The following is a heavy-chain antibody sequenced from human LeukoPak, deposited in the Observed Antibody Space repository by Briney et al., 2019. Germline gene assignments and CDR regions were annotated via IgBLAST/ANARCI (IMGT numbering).Heavy chain of an antibody. CDR2: ISGSGGST. J-gene: IGHJ3*02. V-gene: IGHV3-23*01. CDR3: AKDGDPILTGPYDAFDI. Sequence: GGSRRLSCAASGFTFSGYAMSWVRQAPGKGLEWVSAISGSGGSTYYADSVKGRFTISRDNSKNTLYLQMNSLRAEDTALYYCAKDGDPILTGPYDAFDIWGQGTMVTVSS. CDR1: GFTFSGYA. D-gene: IGHD3-9*01.